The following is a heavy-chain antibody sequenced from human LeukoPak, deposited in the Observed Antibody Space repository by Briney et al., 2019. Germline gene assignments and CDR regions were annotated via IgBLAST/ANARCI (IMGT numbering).Heavy chain of an antibody. D-gene: IGHD6-19*01. V-gene: IGHV4-59*01. CDR2: IYYSGST. J-gene: IGHJ3*02. CDR3: ARGVQWRGGTFDI. CDR1: GGSISGYY. Sequence: SETLSLTCTVSGGSISGYYWSWIRQSPGKGLEWIGYIYYSGSTNYNPTLKTRVTLSVDTSKNQFSLMVNSVTAADTAVYYCARGVQWRGGTFDIWGQGTMVTVSS.